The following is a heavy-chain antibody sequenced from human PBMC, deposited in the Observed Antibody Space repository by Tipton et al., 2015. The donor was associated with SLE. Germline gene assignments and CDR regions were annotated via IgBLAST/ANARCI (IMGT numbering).Heavy chain of an antibody. CDR2: IYYTGST. CDR3: AGAPLGSITGFDF. D-gene: IGHD5-24*01. Sequence: LRLSCTVSTDSITNYYWSWIRQPPGQGVEWIGYIYYTGSTKYNPSLKSRVTISIDTSKNQFSLKMTSMTAADTAVYYCAGAPLGSITGFDFWGQGTLVTVSS. V-gene: IGHV4-59*01. J-gene: IGHJ4*02. CDR1: TDSITNYY.